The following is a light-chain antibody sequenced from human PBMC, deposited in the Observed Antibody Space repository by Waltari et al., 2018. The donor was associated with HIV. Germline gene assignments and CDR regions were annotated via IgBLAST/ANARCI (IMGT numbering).Light chain of an antibody. CDR2: RNK. CDR1: SSNIGSNY. J-gene: IGLJ3*02. V-gene: IGLV1-47*01. Sequence: QSVLTQPPSASGTPGQRVTIPCSGLSSNIGSNYVYWYHQLPGPAPKLLIYRNKQRPSGVPARFSGTKSGTSASLAISGLRSEDEADYYCAAWDDSLSGWVFGGGTKLTVL. CDR3: AAWDDSLSGWV.